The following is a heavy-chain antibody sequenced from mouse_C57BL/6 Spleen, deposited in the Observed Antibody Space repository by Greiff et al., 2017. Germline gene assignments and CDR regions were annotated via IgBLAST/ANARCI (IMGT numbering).Heavy chain of an antibody. Sequence: EVQLQESGTVLARPGASVKMSCKTSGYTFTSYWMHWVKQRPGQGLEWIGAIYPGNSDTSYNQKFKGKAKLTAVTSASTAYMELSSLTNEDSSVDYCTSRSTVVQSDYWGQGTTLTVAS. CDR1: GYTFTSYW. CDR2: IYPGNSDT. V-gene: IGHV1-5*01. D-gene: IGHD1-1*01. J-gene: IGHJ2*01. CDR3: TSRSTVVQSDY.